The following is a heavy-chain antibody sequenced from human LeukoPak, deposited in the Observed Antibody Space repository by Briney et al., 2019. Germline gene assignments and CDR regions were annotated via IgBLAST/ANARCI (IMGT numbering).Heavy chain of an antibody. D-gene: IGHD3-10*01. CDR3: ARSGESGWLDP. V-gene: IGHV4-4*07. Sequence: SETLSLTCKVSGDSISSYFWGWIRQPAGKGLEWIGRIYSSGNIDYNPSFKSRVAMSVDTSKNQISLKLTSVTAADTAVYYCARSGESGWLDPWGQGSLVTVSS. CDR2: IYSSGNI. CDR1: GDSISSYF. J-gene: IGHJ5*02.